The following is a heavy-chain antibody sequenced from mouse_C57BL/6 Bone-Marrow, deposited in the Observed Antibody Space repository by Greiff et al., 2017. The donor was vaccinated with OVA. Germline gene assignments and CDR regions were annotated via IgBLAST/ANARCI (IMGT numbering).Heavy chain of an antibody. CDR1: GYTFTSYW. D-gene: IGHD2-3*01. CDR3: ARYYDVYPYYSMDY. J-gene: IGHJ4*01. V-gene: IGHV1-55*01. CDR2: IYPGSGST. Sequence: QVQLQQPGAELVKPGASVKMSCKASGYTFTSYWITWVKQRPGQGLEWIGDIYPGSGSTNYNEKFKSKATLTVDTSSSTAYMQLSRLISEDSAVYYFARYYDVYPYYSMDYWGQGTSVTVSS.